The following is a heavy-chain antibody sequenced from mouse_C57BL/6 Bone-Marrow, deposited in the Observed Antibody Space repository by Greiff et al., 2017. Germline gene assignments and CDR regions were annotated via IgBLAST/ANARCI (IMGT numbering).Heavy chain of an antibody. D-gene: IGHD1-1*01. CDR2: IWTGGGT. CDR1: GFSLTSYA. V-gene: IGHV2-9-1*01. J-gene: IGHJ1*03. CDR3: ASITTVVATNWYFDV. Sequence: VHLVESGPGLVAPSQSLSITCTVSGFSLTSYAISWVRQPPGKGLEWLGVIWTGGGTNYNSALKSRLSISKDNSKSQVFLKMNSLQTDDTARYYCASITTVVATNWYFDVWGTGTTVTVSS.